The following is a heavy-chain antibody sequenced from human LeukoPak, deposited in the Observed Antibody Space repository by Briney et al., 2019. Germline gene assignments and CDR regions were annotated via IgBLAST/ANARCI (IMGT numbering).Heavy chain of an antibody. CDR2: ISGSGSNT. D-gene: IGHD6-13*01. J-gene: IGHJ5*02. CDR1: GFTFSSYA. CDR3: AKGPIAPARGSRFDP. V-gene: IGHV3-23*01. Sequence: GGSLRLSCAASGFTFSSYAMSWVRQAPGKGLEWVSSISGSGSNTYYADSVKGRFTISRDNSKNTLYLQMNSLRAEDTAVYYCAKGPIAPARGSRFDPWGQGTLVTVSS.